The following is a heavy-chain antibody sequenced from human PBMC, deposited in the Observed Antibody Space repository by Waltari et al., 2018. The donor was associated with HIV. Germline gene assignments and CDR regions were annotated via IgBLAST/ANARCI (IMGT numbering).Heavy chain of an antibody. CDR3: ARGRYYGDFFRSFGWFDP. CDR2: IYYSGST. Sequence: QVQLQESGPGLVKPSETLSLTCTVPGGSISSYYWSWIRQPPGKGLEWIGYIYYSGSTNYNPSLKSRVTISVDTSKNQFSLKLSSVTAADTAVYYCARGRYYGDFFRSFGWFDPWGQGTLVTVSS. D-gene: IGHD4-17*01. J-gene: IGHJ5*02. V-gene: IGHV4-59*01. CDR1: GGSISSYY.